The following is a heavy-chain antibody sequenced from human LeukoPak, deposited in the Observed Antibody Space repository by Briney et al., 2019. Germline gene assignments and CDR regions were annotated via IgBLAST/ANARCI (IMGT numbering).Heavy chain of an antibody. J-gene: IGHJ4*02. D-gene: IGHD2-15*01. CDR3: ARDRGYCSGGSCSPYFDY. CDR2: ISYDGSNK. Sequence: GRSLRLSCAASGFTFGGYAMHWVRQAPGKGLEWVAVISYDGSNKYYADSVKGRFTISRDNSKNTLYLQMNSLRAEDTAVYYCARDRGYCSGGSCSPYFDYWGQGTLVTVSS. V-gene: IGHV3-30*04. CDR1: GFTFGGYA.